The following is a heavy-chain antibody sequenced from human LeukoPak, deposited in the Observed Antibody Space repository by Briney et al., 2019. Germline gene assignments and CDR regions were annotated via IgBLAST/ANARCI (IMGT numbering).Heavy chain of an antibody. CDR2: INPGGDNT. J-gene: IGHJ3*02. V-gene: IGHV1-46*01. D-gene: IGHD2-2*02. Sequence: ASVKVSCKASGYTFTNYYIHWVRQAPGKGREWMGLINPGGDNTDYAQNFQGRVTMTRDTSTSTVYMGLRSLRSDDTAVYYCARDILAGGANDVLDIWGQGTMVTVSS. CDR1: GYTFTNYY. CDR3: ARDILAGGANDVLDI.